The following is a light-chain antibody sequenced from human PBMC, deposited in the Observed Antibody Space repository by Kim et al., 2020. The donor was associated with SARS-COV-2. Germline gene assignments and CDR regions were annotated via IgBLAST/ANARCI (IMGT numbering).Light chain of an antibody. CDR2: AAS. V-gene: IGKV1-9*01. CDR3: QQLNWSPQA. CDR1: QGFSSY. J-gene: IGKJ3*01. Sequence: DIQLTQSPSFLSASVGDRVTITCRASQGFSSYLAWYQQKPGKAPKLLIYAASTLQSGVSSRFSGSGSGTEFTLTISSLQPEDFATYYCQQLNWSPQAFGPGTKVDIK.